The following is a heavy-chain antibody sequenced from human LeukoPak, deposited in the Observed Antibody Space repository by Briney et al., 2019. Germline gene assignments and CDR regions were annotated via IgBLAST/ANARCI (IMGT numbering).Heavy chain of an antibody. D-gene: IGHD1-26*01. CDR3: ARHGSFDDAFDI. CDR1: GFTFSSYA. V-gene: IGHV3-33*01. CDR2: IWYDGSNK. Sequence: GRSLRLSCAASGFTFSSYAMHWVRQAPGKGLEWVAVIWYDGSNKYYADSVKGRFTISRDNSKNTLYLQMNSLRAEDTAVYYCARHGSFDDAFDIWGQGTMVTVSS. J-gene: IGHJ3*02.